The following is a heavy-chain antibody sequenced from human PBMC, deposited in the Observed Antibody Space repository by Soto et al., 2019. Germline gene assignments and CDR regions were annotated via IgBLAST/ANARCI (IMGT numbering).Heavy chain of an antibody. D-gene: IGHD6-19*01. Sequence: HPGGSLRLSCATSGFTFSTYAMSWVRQAPGKGPECVSVISGSGSSTSYTDSVKGRFTVSRDNSQNTLYLQLNNVRAEDTAVYYCAKGGWLDDWGQGTLVTVSS. V-gene: IGHV3-23*01. CDR3: AKGGWLDD. CDR1: GFTFSTYA. CDR2: ISGSGSST. J-gene: IGHJ4*02.